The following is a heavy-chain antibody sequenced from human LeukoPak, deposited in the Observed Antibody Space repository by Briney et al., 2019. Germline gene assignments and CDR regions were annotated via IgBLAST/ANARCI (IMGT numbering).Heavy chain of an antibody. CDR3: ARVLVVAARHYNYGMDV. D-gene: IGHD2-15*01. CDR2: IYYSGST. Sequence: SQTLSLTCTVSGDSISSSSYYWGWIRQPPGKGLEWIGSIYYSGSTYYNPSLKSRVTISVDTSKNQFSLKLSSVTAADTAVYYCARVLVVAARHYNYGMDVWGQGTTVTVSS. CDR1: GDSISSSSYY. J-gene: IGHJ6*02. V-gene: IGHV4-39*01.